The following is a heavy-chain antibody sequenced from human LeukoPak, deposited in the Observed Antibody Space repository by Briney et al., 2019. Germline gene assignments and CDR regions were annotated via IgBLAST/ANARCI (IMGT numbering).Heavy chain of an antibody. J-gene: IGHJ4*02. Sequence: SHTLSLTCTVSGASISTYYWSWIRQPPGKGLEWLGYIYYSGTTNYNPSLKSRVTLSVDTSKNQFSLKLSSVTAADTAVYYCARGRDGYEDWGQGTLVTVSS. CDR1: GASISTYY. V-gene: IGHV4-59*07. D-gene: IGHD5-24*01. CDR2: IYYSGTT. CDR3: ARGRDGYED.